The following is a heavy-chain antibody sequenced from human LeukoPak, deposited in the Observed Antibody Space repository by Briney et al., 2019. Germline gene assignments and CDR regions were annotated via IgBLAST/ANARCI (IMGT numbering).Heavy chain of an antibody. CDR1: GGTFSSYA. CDR3: ARAIAAAGTYYYYYMDV. D-gene: IGHD6-13*01. CDR2: IIPIFGTA. J-gene: IGHJ6*03. Sequence: ASVTVSCKASGGTFSSYAISWVRQAPGQGLEWMGGIIPIFGTANYAQKFQGRVTITTDESTSTAYMELSSLRSEDTAVYYCARAIAAAGTYYYYYMDVWGKGTTVTVSS. V-gene: IGHV1-69*05.